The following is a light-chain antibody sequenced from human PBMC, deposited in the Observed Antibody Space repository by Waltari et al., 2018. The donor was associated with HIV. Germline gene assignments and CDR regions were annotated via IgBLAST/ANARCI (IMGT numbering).Light chain of an antibody. Sequence: DIEMTQSPVTLSVSPGERATLSCRASESVRSKLAWYQQKAGQAPRLLIYDASTRASCIPARFSGSGSGTEFTLTISSLQSEDFAVYYCQQYNDWPRTFGQGTKVESK. V-gene: IGKV3-15*01. CDR1: ESVRSK. J-gene: IGKJ1*01. CDR3: QQYNDWPRT. CDR2: DAS.